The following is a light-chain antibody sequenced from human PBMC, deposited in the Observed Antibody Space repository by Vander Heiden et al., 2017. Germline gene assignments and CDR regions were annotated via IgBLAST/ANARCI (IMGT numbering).Light chain of an antibody. Sequence: SGTPGQRVTISCSGSSSNIGSNYVYWYQQLPGTAPKLLIYSNNQRPSGVPDRFSGSKSGTAASLAIRGLRSEDEAEYDCAAWDDSLSGWVFGGGTKLTVL. J-gene: IGLJ3*02. CDR2: SNN. CDR3: AAWDDSLSGWV. CDR1: SSNIGSNY. V-gene: IGLV1-47*02.